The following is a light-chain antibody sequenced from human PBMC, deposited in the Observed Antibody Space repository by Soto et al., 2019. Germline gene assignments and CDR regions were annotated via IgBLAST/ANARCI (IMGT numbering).Light chain of an antibody. CDR3: QQYGRSPLT. V-gene: IGKV3-20*01. J-gene: IGKJ1*01. CDR2: AAS. CDR1: QSVSSNS. Sequence: EVVLTQSPGTLSLSPGERATLSCRASQSVSSNSLAWYQQKPGQAPRLLIYAASSRATGIPDRFSGSGSGTDFTLTMSRLEPEDLSVYYCQQYGRSPLTFGQGTKVEIK.